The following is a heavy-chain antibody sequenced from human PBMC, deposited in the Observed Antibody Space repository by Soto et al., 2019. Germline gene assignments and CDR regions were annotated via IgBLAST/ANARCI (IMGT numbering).Heavy chain of an antibody. CDR3: ARAFMVRGEVDY. Sequence: GSLRLSCAASGFTVSSNYMSWVRQAPGKGLEWVSFIYSGGSTYYADSVKGRFTISRDNSKNTLYLQMKSLRAEDTAVYYCARAFMVRGEVDYWGQGTLVTVSS. CDR1: GFTVSSNY. D-gene: IGHD3-10*01. CDR2: IYSGGST. V-gene: IGHV3-66*01. J-gene: IGHJ4*02.